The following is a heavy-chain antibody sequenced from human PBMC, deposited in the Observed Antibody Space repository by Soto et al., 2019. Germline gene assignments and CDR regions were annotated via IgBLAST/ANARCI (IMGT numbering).Heavy chain of an antibody. V-gene: IGHV1-69*04. Sequence: SVKVSCKASGGTFSSYTISWVRQAPGQGLEWMGRIIPIHGIANYAQKFQGRVTMTTDKSTSTAYMELRSLRSDDTAVYYCARDSDYGGLYVDVWGKGTTVTVSS. CDR3: ARDSDYGGLYVDV. D-gene: IGHD4-17*01. CDR2: IIPIHGIA. CDR1: GGTFSSYT. J-gene: IGHJ6*03.